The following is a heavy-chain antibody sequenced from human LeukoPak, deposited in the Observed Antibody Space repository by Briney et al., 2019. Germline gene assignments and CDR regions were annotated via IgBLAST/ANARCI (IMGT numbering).Heavy chain of an antibody. J-gene: IGHJ4*02. D-gene: IGHD3-22*01. Sequence: PSETLSLTCTVSGGSINNSSYYWGWIRQPPGKGLESIGNIYYRGGTYYSPSLKSRVTISVDTPKNQFSLKLSSMTAADTAVYYCASYDSSGYPIFDYWGQGTLVPVSS. CDR1: GGSINNSSYY. CDR2: IYYRGGT. V-gene: IGHV4-39*01. CDR3: ASYDSSGYPIFDY.